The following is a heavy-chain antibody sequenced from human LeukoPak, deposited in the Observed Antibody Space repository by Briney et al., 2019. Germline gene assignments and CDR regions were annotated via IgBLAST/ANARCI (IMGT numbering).Heavy chain of an antibody. CDR1: GFTSSGSD. D-gene: IGHD3-22*01. V-gene: IGHV3-73*01. J-gene: IGHJ4*02. CDR2: IRSKANSYAT. CDR3: TRHSSYYGSSGYYSY. Sequence: GGYLGLSCAASGFTSSGSDMHWVRQASGKGLEWVGRIRSKANSYATAYAASVKGRLTISRDDSKNTAYLQMNSLKTGDTAVYFCTRHSSYYGSSGYYSYWGQGTLVTVSS.